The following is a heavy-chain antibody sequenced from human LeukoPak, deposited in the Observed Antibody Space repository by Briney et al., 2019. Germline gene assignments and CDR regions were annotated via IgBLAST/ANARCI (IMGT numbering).Heavy chain of an antibody. CDR3: ATERLGIFEF. V-gene: IGHV3-11*05. CDR1: TFAFSDDY. J-gene: IGHJ4*02. Sequence: GGSLRLSCTASTFAFSDDYMGWIRQAPGKGPEWVSSISPGSSYKFCADSVEGRFTISRDDAKNSVYLQMNNLRVDDTAVYYCATERLGIFEFWGQGSLVTVSS. D-gene: IGHD3-3*01. CDR2: ISPGSSYK.